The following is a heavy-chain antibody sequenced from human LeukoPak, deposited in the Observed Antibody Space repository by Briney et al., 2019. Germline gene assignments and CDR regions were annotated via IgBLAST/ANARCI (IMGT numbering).Heavy chain of an antibody. D-gene: IGHD3-9*01. CDR2: INPSGGST. Sequence: ASVKVSCKASGYTFTSYYMHWVRQAPGQGLEWMGIINPSGGSTSYAQKFQGRVTMTRDTSTSTVYMELSSLRSEDTAVYYCARDPPYDILTGSFYYMDVWGKGTTVTVSS. V-gene: IGHV1-46*01. J-gene: IGHJ6*03. CDR1: GYTFTSYY. CDR3: ARDPPYDILTGSFYYMDV.